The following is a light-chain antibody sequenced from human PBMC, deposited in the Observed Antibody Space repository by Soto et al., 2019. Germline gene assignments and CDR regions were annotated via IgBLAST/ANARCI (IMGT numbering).Light chain of an antibody. Sequence: QSALTPPASVSGSPGQSITISCAGTSSDVGGYNYVSWYQQHPGKVPRLIISDVNKRPSGVSDRFSGSKSGNTASLTISGLQAEDEADYYCASFTRIVTVVFGGGPKLTFL. CDR3: ASFTRIVTVV. CDR1: SSDVGGYNY. J-gene: IGLJ2*01. CDR2: DVN. V-gene: IGLV2-14*03.